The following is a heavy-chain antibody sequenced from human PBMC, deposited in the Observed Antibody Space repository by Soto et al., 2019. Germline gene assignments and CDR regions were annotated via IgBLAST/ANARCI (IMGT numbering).Heavy chain of an antibody. CDR1: GATLSICS. CDR2: IVPFFGTT. CDR3: ARGERQQQRDY. J-gene: IGHJ4*02. Sequence: SVKVSCKASGATLSICSITWVRQAPGQGLEWMGGIVPFFGTTNYAQKFQGRVTITADESTSTAYLELSSLGSEDTAVQYCARGERQQQRDYWGQGTLVTVSS. V-gene: IGHV1-69*13. D-gene: IGHD6-13*01.